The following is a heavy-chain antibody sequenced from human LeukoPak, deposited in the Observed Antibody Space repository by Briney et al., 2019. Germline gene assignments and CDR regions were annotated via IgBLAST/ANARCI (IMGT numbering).Heavy chain of an antibody. D-gene: IGHD3-22*01. J-gene: IGHJ3*02. CDR3: ARGYYGSSGSLGAFDI. CDR2: IYHSGST. CDR1: GYSISSGYY. Sequence: SETLSLTCTVSGYSISSGYYWGWIRQPPGKGLEWIGSIYHSGSTYYNPSLKSRVTISVDTSKNQFSLKLSSVTAADTAVYYCARGYYGSSGSLGAFDIWGQGTMVTVSS. V-gene: IGHV4-38-2*02.